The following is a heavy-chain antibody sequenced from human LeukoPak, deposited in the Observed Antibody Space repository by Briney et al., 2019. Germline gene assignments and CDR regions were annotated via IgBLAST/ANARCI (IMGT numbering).Heavy chain of an antibody. V-gene: IGHV1-18*01. D-gene: IGHD5-12*01. Sequence: ASVKVSCKASGYIFTTYGISWVRQAPGQGLEWMGWISAYNGHTNYVQKFQGRVSMATDTSTSTAYMELRSLRSDDTAVYYCARKRTESGYDYVRRREYYFDYWGQGTLVTVSS. CDR3: ARKRTESGYDYVRRREYYFDY. CDR1: GYIFTTYG. CDR2: ISAYNGHT. J-gene: IGHJ4*02.